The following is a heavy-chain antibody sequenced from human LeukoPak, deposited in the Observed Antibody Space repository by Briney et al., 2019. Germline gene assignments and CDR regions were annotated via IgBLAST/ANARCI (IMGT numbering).Heavy chain of an antibody. V-gene: IGHV1-69*13. CDR3: ARSANWYDSNYGMDV. CDR1: GGTFSSYA. CDR2: IIPIFGTA. Sequence: SVKVSCKASGGTFSSYAISWVRQAPGQGLEWMGGIIPIFGTANYAQKFQGRATITADESTSTAYMELSSLRSEDTAVYYCARSANWYDSNYGMDVWGQGTTVTVSS. J-gene: IGHJ6*02. D-gene: IGHD3-22*01.